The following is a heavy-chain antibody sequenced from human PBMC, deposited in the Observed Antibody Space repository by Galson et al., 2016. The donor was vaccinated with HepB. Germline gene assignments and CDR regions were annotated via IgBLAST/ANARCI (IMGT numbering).Heavy chain of an antibody. CDR2: ISASSGFT. Sequence: SLRLSCAASGFTFSSYAMSWVRQAPGKGLEWVSSISASSGFTYYVDSVRSRFTISRDNSRNTLYLQMNSLRAEDTAVYFCAKAPGTDYYYMDVWGKGTTVTVSS. CDR1: GFTFSSYA. CDR3: AKAPGTDYYYMDV. V-gene: IGHV3-23*01. J-gene: IGHJ6*03.